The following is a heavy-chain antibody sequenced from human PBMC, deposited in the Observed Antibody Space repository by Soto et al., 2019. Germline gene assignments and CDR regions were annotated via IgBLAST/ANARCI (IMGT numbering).Heavy chain of an antibody. Sequence: QVQLVESGGGVVQPGRSLRLSCAASGFTFSSYGIHWVRQAPGKGLEWVAVISYDGSEKYYADSVKGRFTISRDNSKITLFLQMSSLRPDDTAVYYCARDLRGCSGGTCYSTYHYGMDVWGQGTTVTVSS. D-gene: IGHD2-15*01. CDR1: GFTFSSYG. CDR3: ARDLRGCSGGTCYSTYHYGMDV. J-gene: IGHJ6*02. V-gene: IGHV3-30-3*01. CDR2: ISYDGSEK.